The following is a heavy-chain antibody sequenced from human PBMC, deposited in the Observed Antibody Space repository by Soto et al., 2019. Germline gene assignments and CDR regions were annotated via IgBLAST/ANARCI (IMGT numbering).Heavy chain of an antibody. D-gene: IGHD5-18*01. Sequence: SVKVSCKASGGTFRSHGVAWVRQAPGQGLEWMGGFIAMLGTPTYAKKVQGRATITADESLTSSYLELRSLRSEDTAVYFCARGAMAKFDYWGQGTVVTVSS. CDR3: ARGAMAKFDY. CDR1: GGTFRSHG. J-gene: IGHJ4*02. CDR2: FIAMLGTP. V-gene: IGHV1-69*13.